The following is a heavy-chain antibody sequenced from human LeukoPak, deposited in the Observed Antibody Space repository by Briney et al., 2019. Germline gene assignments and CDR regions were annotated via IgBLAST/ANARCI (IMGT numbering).Heavy chain of an antibody. CDR3: ARVYSSSWQVGLFDY. CDR2: IYYSGST. Sequence: SETLSLTCTVSGGSISSYYWSWIRQPPGKGLEWIGYIYYSGSTNYNPSPKSRVTISVDTSKNQFSLKLSSVTAADTAVYYCARVYSSSWQVGLFDYWGQGTLVTVSS. V-gene: IGHV4-59*01. J-gene: IGHJ4*02. CDR1: GGSISSYY. D-gene: IGHD6-13*01.